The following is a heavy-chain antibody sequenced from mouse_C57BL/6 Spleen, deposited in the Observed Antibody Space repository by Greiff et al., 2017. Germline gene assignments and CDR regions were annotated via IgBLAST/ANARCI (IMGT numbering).Heavy chain of an antibody. V-gene: IGHV1-50*01. CDR3: ARRGSSDYAMDY. CDR2: IDPSDSNT. Sequence: QVQLQQPGAELVKPGASVKLSCKASGYTFTSYWMQWVKQRPGQGLEWIGEIDPSDSNTNYNQKFKGKAKLTVDTSSSTAYMQLSSLTSEDSAVYYCARRGSSDYAMDYWGQGTSVTVSS. J-gene: IGHJ4*01. CDR1: GYTFTSYW. D-gene: IGHD3-2*02.